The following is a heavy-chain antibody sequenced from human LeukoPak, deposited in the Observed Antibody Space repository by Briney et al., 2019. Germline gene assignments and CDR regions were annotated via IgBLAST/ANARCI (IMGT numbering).Heavy chain of an antibody. CDR3: ARVEGGYSYGYLDY. D-gene: IGHD5-18*01. J-gene: IGHJ4*02. V-gene: IGHV3-53*01. Sequence: GGSLRLSCAVSGFTDSSNYMSWVRQAPGKELEWVSVIYSGGSTYYADSVKGRLTISRDNSKNTLYLQMNSLRAEDTAVYYCARVEGGYSYGYLDYWGQGTLVTVSS. CDR2: IYSGGST. CDR1: GFTDSSNY.